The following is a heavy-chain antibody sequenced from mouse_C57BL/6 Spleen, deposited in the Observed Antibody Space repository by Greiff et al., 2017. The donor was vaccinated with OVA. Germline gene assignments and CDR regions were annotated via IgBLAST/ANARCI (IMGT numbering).Heavy chain of an antibody. Sequence: EVQLVESGGDLVKPGGSLKLSCAASGFTFSSYGMSWVRQTPDKRLEWVATISSGGSYTYYPDSVKGRFTLSRDNATNTLYLQKSRRKSEDTARYYCARHPLSTVKGYFDVWGTGTTGTVAS. V-gene: IGHV5-6*01. CDR2: ISSGGSYT. D-gene: IGHD1-1*01. CDR3: ARHPLSTVKGYFDV. J-gene: IGHJ1*03. CDR1: GFTFSSYG.